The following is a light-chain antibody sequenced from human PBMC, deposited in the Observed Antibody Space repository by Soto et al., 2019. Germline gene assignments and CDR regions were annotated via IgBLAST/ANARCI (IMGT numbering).Light chain of an antibody. Sequence: DIPMTQSPSSLSASVGDRVTITCRASQDISNSLAWYQQKPGKVPKLLIYAASTLQSGVPSRFSGSGSGTDFTLTISSLQPEDVATYYCQKYNGAPWTFGQGSEVEIK. CDR3: QKYNGAPWT. CDR2: AAS. CDR1: QDISNS. V-gene: IGKV1-27*01. J-gene: IGKJ1*01.